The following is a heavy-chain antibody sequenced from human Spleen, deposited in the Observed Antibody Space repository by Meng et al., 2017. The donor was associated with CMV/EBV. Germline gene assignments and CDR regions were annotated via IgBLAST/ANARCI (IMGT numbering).Heavy chain of an antibody. CDR1: GFTFSSYA. CDR2: IYSGGSNT. V-gene: IGHV3-23*03. Sequence: GGSLRLSCAASGFTFSSYAMSWVRQAPGKGLEWVSVIYSGGSNTYYADSVKGRFTISRDNAKNTLYLQMDSLRAEDTAVYYCVRDLPAASFDYWGQGTLVTVSS. J-gene: IGHJ4*02. CDR3: VRDLPAASFDY. D-gene: IGHD2-2*01.